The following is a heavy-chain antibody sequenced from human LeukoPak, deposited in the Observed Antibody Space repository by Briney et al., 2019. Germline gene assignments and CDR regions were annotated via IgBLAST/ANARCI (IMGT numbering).Heavy chain of an antibody. D-gene: IGHD5-18*01. Sequence: SETLSLTCTVSGGSISSYYRSWIRQPPGKGLEWIGSISYNGSTYYKPSLKSRVTISADTSKNQFSLKLTSVTAADTAVYFCARDRSKGNSFFDYWGQGTLVTVSS. J-gene: IGHJ4*02. CDR3: ARDRSKGNSFFDY. V-gene: IGHV4-39*07. CDR2: ISYNGST. CDR1: GGSISSYY.